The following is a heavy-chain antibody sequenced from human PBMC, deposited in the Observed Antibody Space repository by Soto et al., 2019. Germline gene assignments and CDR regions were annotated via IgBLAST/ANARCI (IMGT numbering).Heavy chain of an antibody. CDR2: ISSNGGST. J-gene: IGHJ6*02. Sequence: EVQLVESGGGLVQPGGSLRLSCAASGFTFSSYAMHWVRQAPGKGLEYVSAISSNGGSTYYANSVKGRFTISRDNSKNTLYLQMGGLRAEDMAVYYCARGVVVVAATYGMDVWGQGTTVTVSS. CDR3: ARGVVVVAATYGMDV. CDR1: GFTFSSYA. D-gene: IGHD2-15*01. V-gene: IGHV3-64*01.